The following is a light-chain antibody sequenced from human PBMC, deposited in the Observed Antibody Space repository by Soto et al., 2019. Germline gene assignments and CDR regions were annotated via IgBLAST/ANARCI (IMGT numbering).Light chain of an antibody. CDR3: SSYRSSSTWV. V-gene: IGLV2-14*01. J-gene: IGLJ3*02. CDR1: SSDIGGYNY. CDR2: EVS. Sequence: QSALTQPASVSGSPRQSITISCTGTSSDIGGYNYVSWYQQHPGKAPKLMIYEVSDRPSGVSSRFSASTSGNTASLTISGLQTEDEADYYCSSYRSSSTWVFGGGTKLTVL.